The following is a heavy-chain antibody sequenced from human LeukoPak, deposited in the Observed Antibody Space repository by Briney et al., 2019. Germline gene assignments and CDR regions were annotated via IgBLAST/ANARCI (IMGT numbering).Heavy chain of an antibody. CDR1: GGSFSGYY. CDR2: INHSGST. Sequence: SETLSLTCAVYGGSFSGYYWSWIRQPPGKGLEWIGEINHSGSTYYNPSLKSRVTISVDRSKNQFSLKLSSVTAADTAVYYCARESSGLERYYDYWGQGTLVTVSS. D-gene: IGHD1-1*01. V-gene: IGHV4-34*01. CDR3: ARESSGLERYYDY. J-gene: IGHJ4*02.